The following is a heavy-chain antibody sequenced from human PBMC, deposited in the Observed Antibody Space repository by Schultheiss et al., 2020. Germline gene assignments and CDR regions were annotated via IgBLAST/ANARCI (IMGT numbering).Heavy chain of an antibody. CDR3: VRGQIAARLST. CDR1: SGSFSGYY. J-gene: IGHJ5*02. CDR2: MNHSGGT. Sequence: SATLSLTCVVSSGSFSGYYWSWIRQPPGKGLEWIGEMNHSGGTDYTPSLKSRVTMSVDTSKNQFSLNLRSVTAADTAVYYCVRGQIAARLSTWGQGTLVTVAS. D-gene: IGHD6-6*01. V-gene: IGHV4-34*01.